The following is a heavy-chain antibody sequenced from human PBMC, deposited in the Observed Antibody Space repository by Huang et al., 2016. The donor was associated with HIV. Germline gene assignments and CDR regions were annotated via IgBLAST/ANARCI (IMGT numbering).Heavy chain of an antibody. J-gene: IGHJ5*01. CDR3: AKEGGRGWTMDS. CDR1: GFSFGGYG. CDR2: ILFDGTKK. Sequence: QVQLAESGGGVVEPGGSRRLSWVAVGFSFGGYGMHWVRQAAGKGLEWGAFILFDGTKKHFTDSVKVRFTISRDNSKNTLYLQLNSVRPEDTAVYYCAKEGGRGWTMDSWGQGTLVTVSS. V-gene: IGHV3-30*02. D-gene: IGHD6-19*01.